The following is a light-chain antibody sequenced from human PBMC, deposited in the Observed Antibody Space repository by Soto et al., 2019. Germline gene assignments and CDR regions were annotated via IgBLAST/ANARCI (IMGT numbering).Light chain of an antibody. CDR2: GAS. CDR3: QQYHNWPPIT. CDR1: QFVSSN. J-gene: IGKJ5*01. V-gene: IGKV3D-15*01. Sequence: EILMTQSPVTLSVSPGERAPLSCTASQFVSSNLAWYQQKPGQAPRLLIYGASTRATGIPARFSGSGSGTEFTLTISNLQSEDFAVYFCQQYHNWPPITFGQGTRLEI.